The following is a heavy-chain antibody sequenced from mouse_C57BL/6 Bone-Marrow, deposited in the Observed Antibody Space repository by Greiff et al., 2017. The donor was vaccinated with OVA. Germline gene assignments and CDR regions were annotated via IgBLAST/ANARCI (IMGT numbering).Heavy chain of an antibody. D-gene: IGHD2-3*01. J-gene: IGHJ3*01. CDR3: ARDGGPWFAY. V-gene: IGHV5-17*01. Sequence: DVKLVESGGGLVKPGGSLKLSCAASGFTFSDYGMHWVRQAPEKGLEWVAYISSGGSTIYYAETVKGRFTISRDNAKNTLFLQMTSLRSEDTAMYYCARDGGPWFAYWGQGTLVTVSA. CDR1: GFTFSDYG. CDR2: ISSGGSTI.